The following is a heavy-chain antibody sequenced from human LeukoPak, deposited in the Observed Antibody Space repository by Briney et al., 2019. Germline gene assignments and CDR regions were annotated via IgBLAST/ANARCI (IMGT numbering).Heavy chain of an antibody. J-gene: IGHJ4*02. D-gene: IGHD3-22*01. V-gene: IGHV3-30*18. Sequence: GGSLRLSCAASGFTFSSYGMHWVRQAPGKGLEWVAFISYDGSNKYYADSVKGRFTISRDNSKNTLYLQMNSLRAEDTAVYYCAKDQFNYYDSSGYYSDYWGQGTLVTVSS. CDR1: GFTFSSYG. CDR3: AKDQFNYYDSSGYYSDY. CDR2: ISYDGSNK.